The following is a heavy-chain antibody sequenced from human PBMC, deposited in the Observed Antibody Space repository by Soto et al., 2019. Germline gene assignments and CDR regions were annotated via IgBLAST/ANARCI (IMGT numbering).Heavy chain of an antibody. V-gene: IGHV4-34*01. J-gene: IGHJ4*02. CDR1: GGSFSGYY. Sequence: QVQLQQWSAGLLKPSATLSLTCAVYGGSFSGYYWSWIRQPPGKGLEWIGEINHSGSTNYNPSLKSRVTISVDTSKNQFSLKLSSVTAADTAVYYCARGGVRAAAGDFDYWGQGTLVTVSS. D-gene: IGHD6-13*01. CDR2: INHSGST. CDR3: ARGGVRAAAGDFDY.